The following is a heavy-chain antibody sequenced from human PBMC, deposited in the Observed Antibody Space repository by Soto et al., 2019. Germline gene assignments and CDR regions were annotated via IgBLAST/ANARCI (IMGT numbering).Heavy chain of an antibody. CDR1: GISFSRKA. V-gene: IGHV3-30-3*01. CDR2: ISYDGSNK. CDR3: AISSGSHYYYYYGMDV. J-gene: IGHJ6*02. Sequence: GGSLRLSCAASGISFSRKAMHWVRQAPGKGLEWVSIISYDGSNKYYADSVKGRFTIARDNSKNTLYLQMNSLRAEDTAVYYCAISSGSHYYYYYGMDVWGQGTTVTVSS. D-gene: IGHD1-26*01.